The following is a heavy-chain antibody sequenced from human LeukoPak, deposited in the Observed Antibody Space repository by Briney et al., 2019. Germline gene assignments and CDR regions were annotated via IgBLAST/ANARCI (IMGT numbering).Heavy chain of an antibody. V-gene: IGHV4-39*07. CDR3: AGLVGYFYVSSVDY. Sequence: PSETLSLTCTVSGGSISSGSYYWSWIRQPAGKGLEWIGRIYYSGSTYYNPSLKSRVTISLDTSKNQFSLKLSSVTAADTAVYYCAGLVGYFYVSSVDYWGQGTLLTVSS. CDR2: IYYSGST. D-gene: IGHD3-22*01. J-gene: IGHJ4*02. CDR1: GGSISSGSYY.